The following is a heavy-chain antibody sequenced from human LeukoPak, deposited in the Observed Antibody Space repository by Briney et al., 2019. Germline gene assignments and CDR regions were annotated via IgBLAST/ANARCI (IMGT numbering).Heavy chain of an antibody. J-gene: IGHJ4*02. Sequence: GGSLRLSCAASGFTFSSYAMSWVRQVPGRGLEWVSAITNRGDGTYFADSVKGRVTISRDNSKDTLYLQLNSLRADDTAVYYCAKDARRTSGWYHFDSWGQGTLVTVSS. CDR1: GFTFSSYA. CDR2: ITNRGDGT. D-gene: IGHD6-19*01. CDR3: AKDARRTSGWYHFDS. V-gene: IGHV3-23*01.